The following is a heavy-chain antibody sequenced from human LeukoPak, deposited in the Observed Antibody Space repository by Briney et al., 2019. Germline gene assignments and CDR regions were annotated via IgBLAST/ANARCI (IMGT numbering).Heavy chain of an antibody. D-gene: IGHD4-17*01. CDR1: GYSFTSYW. CDR2: IYPGDSDT. CDR3: ARQGAYGGNPLNIDY. V-gene: IGHV5-51*01. J-gene: IGHJ4*02. Sequence: GESLKISCKGSGYSFTSYWIGWVRQMPGKGLEWMGIIYPGDSDTRHSPSFQGQVTISADKSISTAYLQWSSLKASDTAMYYCARQGAYGGNPLNIDYWGQGTLVTVSS.